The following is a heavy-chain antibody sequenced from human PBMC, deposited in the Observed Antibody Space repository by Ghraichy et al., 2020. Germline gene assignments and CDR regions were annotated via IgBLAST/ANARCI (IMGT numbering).Heavy chain of an antibody. CDR2: IDWDDDK. CDR3: ARMGHCTRTACYTGGFDD. D-gene: IGHD2-2*02. J-gene: IGHJ4*02. V-gene: IGHV2-70*04. CDR1: GFSLSTVGMR. Sequence: SGPTLVKPTQTLTLTCTFSGFSLSTVGMRVNWIRQPPGKALEWLARIDWDDDKFYSTSLETRLTISMDTSKNQVVLTMTNMDPVDTATYYCARMGHCTRTACYTGGFDDWGQGTLVTVSS.